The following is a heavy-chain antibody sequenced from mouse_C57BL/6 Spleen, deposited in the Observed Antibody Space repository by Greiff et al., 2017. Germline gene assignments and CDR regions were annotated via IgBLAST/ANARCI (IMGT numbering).Heavy chain of an antibody. J-gene: IGHJ2*01. CDR3: AREANGNYPY. CDR2: ISYDGSN. Sequence: EVQLQESGPGLVKPSQSLSLTCSVTGYSITSGYYWNWIRQFPGNKLEWMGYISYDGSNNYNPSLKNRISITRDTSKNQFFLKLNSVTTEDTATYYCAREANGNYPYWGQGTTLTVSS. CDR1: GYSITSGYY. D-gene: IGHD2-1*01. V-gene: IGHV3-6*01.